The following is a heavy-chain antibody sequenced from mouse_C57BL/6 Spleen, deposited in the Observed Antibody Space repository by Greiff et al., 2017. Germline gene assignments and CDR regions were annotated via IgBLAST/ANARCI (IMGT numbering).Heavy chain of an antibody. D-gene: IGHD1-1*01. J-gene: IGHJ3*01. CDR2: ISDGGSYT. CDR1: GFTFSSYA. CDR3: ARDGAYYGSSWFAY. Sequence: EVQRVESGGGLVKPGGSLKLSCAASGFTFSSYAMSWVRQTPEKRLEWVATISDGGSYTYYPDNVKGRFTISRDNAKNNLYLQMSHLKSEDTAMYYCARDGAYYGSSWFAYWGQGTLVTVSA. V-gene: IGHV5-4*01.